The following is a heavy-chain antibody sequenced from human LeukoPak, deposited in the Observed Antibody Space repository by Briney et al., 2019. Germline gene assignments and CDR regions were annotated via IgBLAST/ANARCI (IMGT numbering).Heavy chain of an antibody. D-gene: IGHD6-13*01. J-gene: IGHJ6*03. CDR2: IYYSGST. Sequence: SEALSLTCTVSGGSVSSGSYYWSWIRQPPGKGLEWIGYIYYSGSTNYNPSLKSRVTISVDTSKNQFSLKLSSVTAADTAVYYCARVGYSSSWYDNYYYYYMDVWGKGTTVTVSS. CDR3: ARVGYSSSWYDNYYYYYMDV. V-gene: IGHV4-61*01. CDR1: GGSVSSGSYY.